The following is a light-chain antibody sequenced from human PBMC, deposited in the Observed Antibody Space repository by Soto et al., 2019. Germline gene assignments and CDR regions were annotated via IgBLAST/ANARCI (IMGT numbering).Light chain of an antibody. J-gene: IGKJ1*01. CDR2: GAS. V-gene: IGKV3-20*01. CDR1: QRVTTRY. Sequence: DIVLTQSPGTLSLSPGERATLSCRASQRVTTRYLAWYQQKPGQAPRLLMYGASSRATGIPDRFSGSGSGTEFTLTITRLEPEDFAVYYCQQYDSLPRTFGQGTKVEIK. CDR3: QQYDSLPRT.